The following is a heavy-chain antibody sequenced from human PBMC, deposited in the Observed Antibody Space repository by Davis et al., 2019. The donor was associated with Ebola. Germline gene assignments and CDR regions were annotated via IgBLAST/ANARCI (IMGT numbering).Heavy chain of an antibody. CDR2: IWHDGSTK. V-gene: IGHV3-33*08. Sequence: PSETLSLTCAASGFTFSSYGMHWVRQAPGKGLEWVAVIWHDGSTKYYGDSVKGRFIISRDNSNNLLYLQMNSLRAEDTAVYYCAIPDCSGANCYSVYIKNWGQGTLVTVSS. CDR3: AIPDCSGANCYSVYIKN. CDR1: GFTFSSYG. J-gene: IGHJ4*02. D-gene: IGHD2-15*01.